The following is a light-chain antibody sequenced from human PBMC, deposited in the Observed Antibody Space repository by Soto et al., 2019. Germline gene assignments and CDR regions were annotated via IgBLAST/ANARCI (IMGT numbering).Light chain of an antibody. Sequence: DIQMTQSPFSLSASVGDRVTITCRASQSIGSNLNWYQQKAGKGPRLLIFAASSLQTGVPSTFSGSGSGTDFTLTISSLQPEDFATYYCQQSYSYPVTFDPGTKVEIK. CDR3: QQSYSYPVT. CDR2: AAS. V-gene: IGKV1-39*01. CDR1: QSIGSN. J-gene: IGKJ3*01.